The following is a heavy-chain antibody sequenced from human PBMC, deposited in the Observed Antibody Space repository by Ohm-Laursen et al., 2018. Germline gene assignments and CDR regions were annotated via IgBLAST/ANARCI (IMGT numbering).Heavy chain of an antibody. J-gene: IGHJ5*02. CDR1: GYSISSGYF. CDR3: ARGLWWFDP. Sequence: TLSLTCAVSGYSISSGYFWGWIRQPPGKGLEWIGTIYHSGSTYYNPSLKSRVTISVDTSKNQFSLKLSSVTAADTALYYCARGLWWFDPWGRGTLVTVSS. V-gene: IGHV4-38-2*01. CDR2: IYHSGST.